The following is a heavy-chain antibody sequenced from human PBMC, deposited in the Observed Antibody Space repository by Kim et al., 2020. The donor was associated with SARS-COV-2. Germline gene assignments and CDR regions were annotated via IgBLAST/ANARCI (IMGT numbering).Heavy chain of an antibody. CDR2: IYYSGST. Sequence: SETLSLTCTVSGGSISSSSYYWGWIRQPPGKGLEWIGSIYYSGSTYYNQSLKSRVTISVDTSKNQFSLKLSSVTAADTAVYYCARLDVVVPAAIRSGYF. V-gene: IGHV4-39*01. CDR1: GGSISSSSYY. D-gene: IGHD2-2*02. J-gene: IGHJ4*01. CDR3: ARLDVVVPAAIRSGYF.